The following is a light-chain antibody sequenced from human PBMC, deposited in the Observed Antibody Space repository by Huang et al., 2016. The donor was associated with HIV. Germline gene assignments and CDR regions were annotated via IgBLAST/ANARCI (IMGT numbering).Light chain of an antibody. Sequence: EIVMTQSPATLSVSPGERATLSCRASQSVSSNLAWYQQKPGQAPRLLLYGASTRAPGIPARFSGSWSGTAFTLTISSLQSEDFAVYYCQQYNNWPPWTFGQGTKVEIK. CDR3: QQYNNWPPWT. CDR2: GAS. CDR1: QSVSSN. V-gene: IGKV3-15*01. J-gene: IGKJ1*01.